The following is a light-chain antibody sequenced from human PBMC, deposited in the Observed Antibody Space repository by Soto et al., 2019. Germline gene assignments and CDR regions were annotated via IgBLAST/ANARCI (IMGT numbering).Light chain of an antibody. CDR2: DVN. CDR3: SSHSSSSTLVV. CDR1: SSDVGGYNY. J-gene: IGLJ2*01. Sequence: QSALTQPASMSGSPGQSITISCTGNSSDVGGYNYVSWYRQHPGKAPKLMIYDVNNRPSGVSNRFSGSKSGNTASLTISGLQAEYEADYYCSSHSSSSTLVVFGGGTKLTVL. V-gene: IGLV2-14*03.